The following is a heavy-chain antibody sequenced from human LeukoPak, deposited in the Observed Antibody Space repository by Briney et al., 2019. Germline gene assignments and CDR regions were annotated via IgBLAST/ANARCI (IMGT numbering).Heavy chain of an antibody. D-gene: IGHD3-10*01. J-gene: IGHJ4*02. CDR2: ISAYNGNT. Sequence: VASVKVSCKASGYTFTSYGISWVRQAPGQGLEWMGWISAYNGNTNYAQKLQGRVTMTTDTSTSTAYMEPRSLRSDDTAVYYCARDWAYGSGSYPFDYWGQGTLVTVSS. CDR1: GYTFTSYG. CDR3: ARDWAYGSGSYPFDY. V-gene: IGHV1-18*01.